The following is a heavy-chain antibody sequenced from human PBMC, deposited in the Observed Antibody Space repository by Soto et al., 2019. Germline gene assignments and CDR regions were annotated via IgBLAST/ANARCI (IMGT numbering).Heavy chain of an antibody. J-gene: IGHJ4*02. V-gene: IGHV1-3*05. Sequence: QVQLVQSGAEEKKPGASVKVSFKASGYTFSSYAMDWVRQAPGQRLEWMGWINAGNGNTKYSQKFQGRVTITRDTSASTAYMELSSLRSEDTAVYYCARGGPPIDYWGQGTLVTVSS. D-gene: IGHD3-10*01. CDR3: ARGGPPIDY. CDR2: INAGNGNT. CDR1: GYTFSSYA.